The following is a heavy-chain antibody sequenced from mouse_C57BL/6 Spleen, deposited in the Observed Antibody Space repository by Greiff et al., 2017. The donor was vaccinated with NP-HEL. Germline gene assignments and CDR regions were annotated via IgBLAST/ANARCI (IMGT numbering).Heavy chain of an antibody. CDR2: ISSGSSTI. Sequence: EVMLVESGGGLVKPGGSLKLSCAASGFTFSDYGMHWVRQAPEKGLEWVAYISSGSSTIYYADTVKGRFTISRDNAKNTLFLQMTRLRSEDTAMYYCARGSYWYFDVWGTGTTVTVSS. CDR1: GFTFSDYG. CDR3: ARGSYWYFDV. J-gene: IGHJ1*03. V-gene: IGHV5-17*01.